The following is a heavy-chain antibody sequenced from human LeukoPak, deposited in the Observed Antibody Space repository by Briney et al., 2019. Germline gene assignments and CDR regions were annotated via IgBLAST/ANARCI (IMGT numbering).Heavy chain of an antibody. CDR1: GYTFTSYG. CDR2: ISAYNGNT. D-gene: IGHD2-2*01. Sequence: ASVTVSCKASGYTFTSYGISWVRQAPGQGLEWMGWISAYNGNTNYAQKLQGRDTMTTDTSTSTAYMELRSLRSDDTAVYYCARGSYCSSTSCPWYYYYGMDVWGQGTTVTVSS. V-gene: IGHV1-18*01. CDR3: ARGSYCSSTSCPWYYYYGMDV. J-gene: IGHJ6*02.